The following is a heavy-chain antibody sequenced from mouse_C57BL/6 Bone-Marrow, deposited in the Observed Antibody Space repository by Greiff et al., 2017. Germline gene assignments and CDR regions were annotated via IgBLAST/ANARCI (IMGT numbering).Heavy chain of an antibody. CDR2: IHPSDSDT. Sequence: QVQLQQPGAELVKPGASVKVSCKASGYTFTSYWMHWVKQRPGQGLAWIGRIHPSDSDTNYNQKFKGKATLTVDKSSSTAYLQLRSLTSEDSAVYDCAIHPCSYWYFDVWGTGTTVTVSS. V-gene: IGHV1-74*01. CDR3: AIHPCSYWYFDV. J-gene: IGHJ1*03. CDR1: GYTFTSYW.